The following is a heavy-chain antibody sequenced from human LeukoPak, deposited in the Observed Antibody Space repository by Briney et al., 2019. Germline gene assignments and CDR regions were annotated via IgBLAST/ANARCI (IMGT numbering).Heavy chain of an antibody. D-gene: IGHD1-26*01. CDR2: FDPEDGET. CDR1: VYTLTELY. CDR3: ATMGELLTGY. J-gene: IGHJ4*02. V-gene: IGHV1-24*01. Sequence: ASVNVSCKVSVYTLTELYMHWVRQAPGTGIEWMGGFDPEDGETIYEQKFQGRVTMTEDTSTDTAYMELSSLRSEDTAVYYCATMGELLTGYWGQGTLVTVSS.